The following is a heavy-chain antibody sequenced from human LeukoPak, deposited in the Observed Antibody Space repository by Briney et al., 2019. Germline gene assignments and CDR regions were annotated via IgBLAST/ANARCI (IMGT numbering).Heavy chain of an antibody. CDR3: ARGYGDYPPVGHDY. V-gene: IGHV3-21*01. Sequence: PGGSLRLSCAASGFTFSSYSMNWVRQAPGKGLEWVSSISSSSSYIYYADSVKGRFTISRDNAKNSLYLQMNSLRAEDTAVYYCARGYGDYPPVGHDYWGQGTLVTVSS. CDR2: ISSSSSYI. CDR1: GFTFSSYS. D-gene: IGHD4-17*01. J-gene: IGHJ4*02.